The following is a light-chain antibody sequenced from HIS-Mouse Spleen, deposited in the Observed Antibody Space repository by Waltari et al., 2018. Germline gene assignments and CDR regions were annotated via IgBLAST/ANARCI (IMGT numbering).Light chain of an antibody. J-gene: IGLJ2*01. V-gene: IGLV3-10*01. CDR3: YSTDSSGNHRV. CDR2: EDS. CDR1: ALPRKY. Sequence: SYELTQPPSVSVSPGQTARITCSGDALPRKYAYWYQQKSGQAPVLVIYEDSKRPSGIPERFYGSSSGTMVTLTISGAQVEDEADYYCYSTDSSGNHRVFGGGTKLTVL.